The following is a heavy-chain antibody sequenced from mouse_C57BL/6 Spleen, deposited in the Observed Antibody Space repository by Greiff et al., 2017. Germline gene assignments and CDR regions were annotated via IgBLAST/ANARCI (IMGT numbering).Heavy chain of an antibody. J-gene: IGHJ2*01. V-gene: IGHV5-6*01. CDR3: ARHDYGNFDY. CDR1: GFTFSSYG. D-gene: IGHD2-1*01. CDR2: ISSGGSYT. Sequence: EVKLVESGGDLVKPGGSLKLSCAASGFTFSSYGMSWVRQTPDKRLEWVATISSGGSYTYYPDSVKGRFTISRDNAKNTLYLQMSSLKSEDTAMYYCARHDYGNFDYWGQGTTLTVSS.